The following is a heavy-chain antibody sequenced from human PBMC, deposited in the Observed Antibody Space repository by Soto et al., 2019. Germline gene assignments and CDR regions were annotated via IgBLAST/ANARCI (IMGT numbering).Heavy chain of an antibody. CDR2: IYYSGST. J-gene: IGHJ3*02. Sequence: TETLSLTCTVSGGSISSSSYYWGGIRQPPGKGLEWIGSIYYSGSTYYNPSLKSRFTISRDNAKNSLYLQMNSLRAEDTAVYYCARAPLVWFSSGRRYAFDIWGQGTMVTVSS. V-gene: IGHV4-39*02. CDR1: GGSISSSSYY. CDR3: ARAPLVWFSSGRRYAFDI. D-gene: IGHD3-22*01.